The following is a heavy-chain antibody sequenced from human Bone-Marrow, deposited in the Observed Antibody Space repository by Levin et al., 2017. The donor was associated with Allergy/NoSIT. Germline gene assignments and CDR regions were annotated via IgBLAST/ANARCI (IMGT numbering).Heavy chain of an antibody. CDR1: GDSVSSNSAA. Sequence: SQTLSLTCAISGDSVSSNSAAWNWIRQSPSRGLEWLGRTYYRSKWYYDYTLSVRSRMTIFPDTSKNQLSLQLNSVTPDDTAVYYCVRGQSSSPTSNFDYWGQGTLVTVSS. CDR2: TYYRSKWYY. V-gene: IGHV6-1*01. J-gene: IGHJ4*02. D-gene: IGHD6-6*01. CDR3: VRGQSSSPTSNFDY.